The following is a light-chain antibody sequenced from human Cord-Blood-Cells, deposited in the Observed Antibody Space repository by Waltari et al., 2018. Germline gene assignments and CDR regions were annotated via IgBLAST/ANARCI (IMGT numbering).Light chain of an antibody. CDR1: SSDVGSYNR. Sequence: QSALTQPPSVSGSPGQSVTIPCTGPSSDVGSYNRVSWYQQPPGTAPKLMIYEVSNRPSGVPDRFSGSKSGNTASLTISGLQAEDEADYYCSSYTSSSTWVFGGGTKLTVL. CDR2: EVS. CDR3: SSYTSSSTWV. J-gene: IGLJ3*02. V-gene: IGLV2-18*02.